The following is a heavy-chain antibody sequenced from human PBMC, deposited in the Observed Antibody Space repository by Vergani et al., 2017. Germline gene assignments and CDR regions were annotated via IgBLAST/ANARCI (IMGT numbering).Heavy chain of an antibody. J-gene: IGHJ4*02. Sequence: QVQLVQSGAEVKKPGSSVKVSCKASGGTFSSYAISWVRQAPGQGLEWMGRIIPILGIANYAQKFQGRVMITADKSTSTAYMELSSLRSEDTAVYYCARDTDSSGYYFPENPYYFDYWGQGTLVTVSS. V-gene: IGHV1-69*04. CDR1: GGTFSSYA. CDR3: ARDTDSSGYYFPENPYYFDY. D-gene: IGHD3-22*01. CDR2: IIPILGIA.